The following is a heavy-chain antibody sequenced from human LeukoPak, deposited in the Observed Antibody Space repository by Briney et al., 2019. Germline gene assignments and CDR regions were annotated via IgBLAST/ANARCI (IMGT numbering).Heavy chain of an antibody. CDR3: ARVPRGIAVDY. CDR2: VFYSGST. J-gene: IGHJ4*02. D-gene: IGHD6-13*01. Sequence: SETLSLTCTVSGGSISSSSYYWGWIRQPPGKGLEWIGCVFYSGSTNYNPSLKSRVTISVDTSKDQFSLKLSSVTAADTAVYYCARVPRGIAVDYWGQGTLVTVSS. CDR1: GGSISSSSYY. V-gene: IGHV4-39*07.